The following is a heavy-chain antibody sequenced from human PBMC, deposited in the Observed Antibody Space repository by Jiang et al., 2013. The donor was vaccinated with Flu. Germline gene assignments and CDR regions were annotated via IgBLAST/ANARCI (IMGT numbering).Heavy chain of an antibody. CDR2: INAGNGNT. CDR1: GYTFTSYA. D-gene: IGHD2-21*01. V-gene: IGHV1-3*01. CDR3: ARDGWRGSRRDGGDCDY. Sequence: GAEVKKPGASVKVSCKASGYTFTSYAMHWVRQAPGQRLEWMGWINAGNGNTKYSQKFQGRVTITRDTSASTAYMELSSLRSEDTAVYYCARDGWRGSRRDGGDCDYWGQGTLVT. J-gene: IGHJ4*02.